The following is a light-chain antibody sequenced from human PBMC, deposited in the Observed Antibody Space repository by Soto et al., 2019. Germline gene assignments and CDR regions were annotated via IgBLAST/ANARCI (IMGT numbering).Light chain of an antibody. J-gene: IGKJ5*01. Sequence: EIVLTQAPGTLSLSPGERATLSCRASQTVNSDYLTWYQQKPGQAPRLLIYAASSEATGIPDRFSGSGSETDFTLTINRLEPEDFAVYSCQYYGNSRITVGQGTRLESK. V-gene: IGKV3-20*01. CDR1: QTVNSDY. CDR3: QYYGNSRIT. CDR2: AAS.